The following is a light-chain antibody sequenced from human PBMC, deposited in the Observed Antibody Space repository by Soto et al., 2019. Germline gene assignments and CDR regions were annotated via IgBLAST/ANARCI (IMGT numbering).Light chain of an antibody. V-gene: IGLV1-40*01. CDR3: QSYDTTLSAYV. Sequence: QSVLTQPPSVSGAPGQRVTISCTGSSSNIGAGYDVHWYQQLPQTAPKLLMFGSSNRPSGVPDRFSGSKSGTSASLAITGLQAEDEADYYCQSYDTTLSAYVFGPGTKVTVL. CDR2: GSS. J-gene: IGLJ1*01. CDR1: SSNIGAGYD.